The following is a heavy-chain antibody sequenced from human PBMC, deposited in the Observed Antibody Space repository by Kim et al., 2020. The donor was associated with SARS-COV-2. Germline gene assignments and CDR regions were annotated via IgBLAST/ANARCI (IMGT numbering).Heavy chain of an antibody. V-gene: IGHV1-18*01. CDR1: GYTFTSYG. J-gene: IGHJ4*02. CDR2: ISAYNGNT. Sequence: ASVKVSCKASGYTFTSYGISWVRQAPGQGLEWMGWISAYNGNTNYAQKLQGRVTMTTDTSTSTAYMELRSLRSDDTAVYYCARTLDIVVVPAAIPLYYWGQGTLVTVSS. CDR3: ARTLDIVVVPAAIPLYY. D-gene: IGHD2-2*01.